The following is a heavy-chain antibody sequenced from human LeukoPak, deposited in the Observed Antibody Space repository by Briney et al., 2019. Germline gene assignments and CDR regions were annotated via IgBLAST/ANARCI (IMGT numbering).Heavy chain of an antibody. CDR2: ISPYNGAT. CDR1: GYTFTTYG. CDR3: ARDSDWNVDY. J-gene: IGHJ4*02. D-gene: IGHD1-1*01. V-gene: IGHV1-18*01. Sequence: ASVKVSCKASGYTFTTYGITWIRQAPGQGLEWLGWISPYNGATEYAQNLQDRVSMTTDTSTNTAYIEVRSLKSDDTAVYYCARDSDWNVDYWGQGTLVTVSS.